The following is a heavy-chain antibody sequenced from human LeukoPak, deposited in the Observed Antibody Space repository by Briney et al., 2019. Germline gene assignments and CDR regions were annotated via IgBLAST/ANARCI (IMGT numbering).Heavy chain of an antibody. CDR1: GFTVSNNY. CDR2: IHSGGTT. D-gene: IGHD5-12*01. V-gene: IGHV3-53*01. J-gene: IGHJ4*02. Sequence: GGSLRLSCAASGFTVSNNYMSWVRQAPGKGLERVSVIHSGGTTNYADSVQGRFTISRDNSKTTVYLHMNSLRAEDTAVYYCARDSDSGYGPFASWGQGTLVIVSS. CDR3: ARDSDSGYGPFAS.